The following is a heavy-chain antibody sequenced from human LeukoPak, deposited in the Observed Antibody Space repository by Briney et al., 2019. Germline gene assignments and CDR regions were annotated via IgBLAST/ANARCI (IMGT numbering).Heavy chain of an antibody. V-gene: IGHV3-73*01. CDR1: GFTFSASA. CDR2: IRTKTDNYAT. J-gene: IGHJ4*02. D-gene: IGHD3-22*01. CDR3: AKDPTHYRVWDYYETIGLSY. Sequence: PGGSLRLSCAASGFTFSASAIHWVRQASGRGLEWVGRIRTKTDNYATTYAASMKGRFTFSRDDSKNTAYLQMNSLETEDTAVYYCAKDPTHYRVWDYYETIGLSYWGQGTLVTVFS.